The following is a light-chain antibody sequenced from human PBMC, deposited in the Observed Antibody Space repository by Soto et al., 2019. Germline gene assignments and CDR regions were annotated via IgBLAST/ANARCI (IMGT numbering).Light chain of an antibody. CDR3: QQYSDWYT. CDR1: QSVSSN. V-gene: IGKV3-15*01. J-gene: IGKJ2*01. Sequence: EILMMQSPATLSVSPGEGATLSCWASQSVSSNLAWYQQKPGQAPRLLIYDASTRATGIPARFSGSGSGTEFTLTISSLQSEDFAVYYCQQYSDWYTFGQGTKLEIK. CDR2: DAS.